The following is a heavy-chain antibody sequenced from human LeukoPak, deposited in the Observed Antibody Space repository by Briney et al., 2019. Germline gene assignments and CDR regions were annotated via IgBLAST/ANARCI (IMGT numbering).Heavy chain of an antibody. V-gene: IGHV3-23*01. D-gene: IGHD6-25*01. CDR3: VKDYSTIAAAANPLFDY. Sequence: GGSLRLSCAASGFTFSSYAVTWVRQAPGKGLEWVSSITGSGDTAFYADSVKGRFTISRDNSKNVLYLQMHSLRVEDTAVYYCVKDYSTIAAAANPLFDYWGQGALVTVSS. J-gene: IGHJ4*02. CDR2: ITGSGDTA. CDR1: GFTFSSYA.